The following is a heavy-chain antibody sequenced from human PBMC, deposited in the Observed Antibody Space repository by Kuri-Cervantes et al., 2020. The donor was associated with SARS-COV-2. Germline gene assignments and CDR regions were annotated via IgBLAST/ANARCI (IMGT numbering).Heavy chain of an antibody. J-gene: IGHJ6*02. D-gene: IGHD3-10*01. CDR3: ARSANYGSGSYYMSYGMDV. V-gene: IGHV1-69*04. Sequence: SVKVSCKASGGTFSSYAISWVRQAPGQGLEWMGRIIPILGIADYAQKFQGRVTITADKSTSTAYMELSSLRSEDTAVYYCARSANYGSGSYYMSYGMDVWGQGTTVTVSS. CDR2: IIPILGIA. CDR1: GGTFSSYA.